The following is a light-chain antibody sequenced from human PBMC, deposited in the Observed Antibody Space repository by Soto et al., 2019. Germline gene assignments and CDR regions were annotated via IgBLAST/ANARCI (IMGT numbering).Light chain of an antibody. J-gene: IGKJ1*01. CDR2: GAS. V-gene: IGKV3-15*01. CDR3: QQYNNWPRGP. Sequence: EIVMTQSPATLSVSPGERATLSCRASQSVSSNLAWYQQKPGQAPRLLIYGASTRATGIPARFSGSGSGTEFTLTISSLQSEDFAVYYCQQYNNWPRGPFGQGPKVEIK. CDR1: QSVSSN.